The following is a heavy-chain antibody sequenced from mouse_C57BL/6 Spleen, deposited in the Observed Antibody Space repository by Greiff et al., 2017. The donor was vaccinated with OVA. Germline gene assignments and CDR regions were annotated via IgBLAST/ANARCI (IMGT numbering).Heavy chain of an antibody. J-gene: IGHJ4*01. CDR2: INYDGSST. Sequence: EVKLVESAGGLVQPGSSMKLSCTASGFTFSDYYMAWVRQVPEKGLEWVANINYDGSSTYYLDSLKSRFIISRDNAKNILYLQMSSLKSEDTATYYCARHGSSYDAMDYWGQGTSVTVSS. CDR3: ARHGSSYDAMDY. D-gene: IGHD1-1*01. V-gene: IGHV5-16*01. CDR1: GFTFSDYY.